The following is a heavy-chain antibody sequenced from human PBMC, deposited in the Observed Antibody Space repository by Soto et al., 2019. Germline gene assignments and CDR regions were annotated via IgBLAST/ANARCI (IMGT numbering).Heavy chain of an antibody. Sequence: GGSVKVSCKVFGYTLPELSMHWGRQAPGKGPEWMGGFDPEDGETIYAQKFQGRVTMTEDTSTDTAYMELSSLRSEDTAVYYCATGGGSGRYFDYWGQGTLVTVSS. V-gene: IGHV1-24*01. CDR1: GYTLPELS. D-gene: IGHD6-19*01. J-gene: IGHJ4*02. CDR2: FDPEDGET. CDR3: ATGGGSGRYFDY.